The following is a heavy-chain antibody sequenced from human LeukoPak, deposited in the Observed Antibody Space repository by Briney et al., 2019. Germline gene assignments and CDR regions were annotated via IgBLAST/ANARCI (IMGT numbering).Heavy chain of an antibody. V-gene: IGHV3-11*01. CDR2: ISSSGSTI. Sequence: PGGSLRLSCAASGFTVSSSYMSWVRQAPGKGLEWVSYISSSGSTIYYADSVKGRFTISRDSAKNSLYLQMNSLRADDTAVYYCAKGLITMIVVVMTWGQGTLVTVSS. D-gene: IGHD3-22*01. CDR3: AKGLITMIVVVMT. J-gene: IGHJ5*02. CDR1: GFTVSSSY.